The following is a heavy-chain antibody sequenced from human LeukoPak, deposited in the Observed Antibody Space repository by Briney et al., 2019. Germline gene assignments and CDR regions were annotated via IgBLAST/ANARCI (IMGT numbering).Heavy chain of an antibody. CDR3: ARDTGNTIFGVVVDY. D-gene: IGHD3-3*01. CDR1: GYTFTSYG. J-gene: IGHJ4*02. V-gene: IGHV1-18*01. CDR2: ISAYNGNT. Sequence: ASVKVSCKASGYTFTSYGISWVRQAPGQGLEWMGWISAYNGNTNYAQRLQGRVTVTTDTSTSTAYMELRSLRSDDTAVYYCARDTGNTIFGVVVDYWGQGTLVTVSS.